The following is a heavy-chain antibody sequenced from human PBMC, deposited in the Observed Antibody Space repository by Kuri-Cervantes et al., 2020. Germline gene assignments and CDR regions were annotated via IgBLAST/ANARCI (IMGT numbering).Heavy chain of an antibody. D-gene: IGHD6-19*01. CDR3: ARGFRAVAGTIDY. CDR1: GYTFTSYG. CDR2: ISAYNGNT. V-gene: IGHV1-18*01. Sequence: ASVKVSCKASGYTFTSYGISWVRQAPGQGLEWMGWISAYNGNTNYAQKFQGRVTITRDTSASTAYMELSSLRSEDTAVYYCARGFRAVAGTIDYWGQGTLVTVSS. J-gene: IGHJ4*02.